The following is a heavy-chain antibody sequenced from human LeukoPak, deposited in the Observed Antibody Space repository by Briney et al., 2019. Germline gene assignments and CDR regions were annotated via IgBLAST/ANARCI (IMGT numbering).Heavy chain of an antibody. D-gene: IGHD2-2*01. CDR3: ARRFSTLTSPLDY. CDR1: GFSFRDYA. J-gene: IGHJ4*02. CDR2: ISYDGSDK. V-gene: IGHV3-30*04. Sequence: GRSLRLSCEASGFSFRDYAMHWVRQAPGKGLDWVAVISYDGSDKIYADSVKGRFTISRDNFKNTLYLQMNSLRLDDTATYYCARRFSTLTSPLDYWGQGTLVTVSS.